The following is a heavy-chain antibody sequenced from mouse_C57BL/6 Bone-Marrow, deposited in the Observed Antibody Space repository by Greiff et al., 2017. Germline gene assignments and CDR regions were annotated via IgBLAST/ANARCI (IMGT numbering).Heavy chain of an antibody. CDR1: GFSLTSYA. D-gene: IGHD2-3*01. J-gene: IGHJ3*01. Sequence: VQLQQSGPGLVAPSQSLSITCTVSGFSLTSYAISWVRQPPGKGLEWLGVIWTGGGTNYNTALKSRLSISKDNSKSQVFLKMNSLQTDDTARYYCATPPDGYNPFAYWGQGTLVTVSA. V-gene: IGHV2-9-1*01. CDR3: ATPPDGYNPFAY. CDR2: IWTGGGT.